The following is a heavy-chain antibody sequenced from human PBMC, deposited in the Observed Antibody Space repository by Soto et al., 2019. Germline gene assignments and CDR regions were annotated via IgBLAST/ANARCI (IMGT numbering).Heavy chain of an antibody. CDR3: ASGGGNYDFWSGYLVGAGYYCGMDV. CDR1: GGSISSYY. J-gene: IGHJ6*02. V-gene: IGHV4-59*01. CDR2: IYYSGST. D-gene: IGHD3-3*01. Sequence: SETLSLTCTVSGGSISSYYWSWIRQPPGKGLEWIGYIYYSGSTNYNPSLKSRVTISVDTSKNQFSLKLSSVTAADTAVYYCASGGGNYDFWSGYLVGAGYYCGMDVWGQGTTVTVSS.